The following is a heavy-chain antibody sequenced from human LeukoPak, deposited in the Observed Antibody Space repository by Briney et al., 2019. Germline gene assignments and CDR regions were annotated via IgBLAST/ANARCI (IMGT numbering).Heavy chain of an antibody. Sequence: ASVKVSCTASGYTFTSYYMHWVRQAPGQGLEWMGIINPSGGSTSYAQKFQGRVTMTRDTSTSTVYMELSSLRSEDTAVYYCAREVGYSSSSGSAFDIWGQGTMVTVSS. D-gene: IGHD6-6*01. J-gene: IGHJ3*02. CDR1: GYTFTSYY. CDR3: AREVGYSSSSGSAFDI. CDR2: INPSGGST. V-gene: IGHV1-46*01.